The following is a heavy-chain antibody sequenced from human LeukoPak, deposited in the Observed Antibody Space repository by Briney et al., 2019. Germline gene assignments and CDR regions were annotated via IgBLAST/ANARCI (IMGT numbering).Heavy chain of an antibody. J-gene: IGHJ4*02. D-gene: IGHD6-19*01. CDR3: ARLWGGSGWYVGVVDY. CDR1: GVSISSGSYY. CDR2: IYYSGST. V-gene: IGHV4-61*01. Sequence: PSETLSLTCTVSGVSISSGSYYWSWIRPPPGKGLEWAGSIYYSGSTNYNPSLKSRVTISVATSKNQFSLKLSSVTAADTAVYYCARLWGGSGWYVGVVDYWGQGTLVTVSS.